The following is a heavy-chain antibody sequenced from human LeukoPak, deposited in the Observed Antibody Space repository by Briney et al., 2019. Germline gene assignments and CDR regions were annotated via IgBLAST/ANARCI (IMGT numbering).Heavy chain of an antibody. Sequence: PSETLSLTCTVSGGSINSSSYYWGWIRQPPGKGLECIGSVYYSGSTFYNPSLKSRLTMSIDTSKNQFSLRLSSVTAADTAAYYCARRGGSGWYSQVDYWGQGTLVTVSS. CDR3: ARRGGSGWYSQVDY. CDR1: GGSINSSSYY. D-gene: IGHD6-19*01. CDR2: VYYSGST. V-gene: IGHV4-39*01. J-gene: IGHJ4*02.